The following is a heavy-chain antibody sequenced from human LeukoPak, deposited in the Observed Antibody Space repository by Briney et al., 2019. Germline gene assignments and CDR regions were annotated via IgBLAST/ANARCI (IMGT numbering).Heavy chain of an antibody. J-gene: IGHJ6*03. V-gene: IGHV4-59*01. Sequence: SETLSLTCTVSGGSISSYYWSWIRQPPGKELEWIGYIYYSGSTNYNPSLKSRVTISVDTSKNQFSLKLSSVTAADTAVYYCARVGWSTVTNYYYYYYYMDVWGKGTTVTVSS. CDR2: IYYSGST. D-gene: IGHD4-17*01. CDR3: ARVGWSTVTNYYYYYYYMDV. CDR1: GGSISSYY.